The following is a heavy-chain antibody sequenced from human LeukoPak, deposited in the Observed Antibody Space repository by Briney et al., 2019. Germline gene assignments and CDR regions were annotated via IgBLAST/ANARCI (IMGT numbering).Heavy chain of an antibody. D-gene: IGHD1-26*01. CDR2: IYHSGST. CDR1: GYSISSGYY. Sequence: SEALSLTCTVSGYSISSGYYWGWIRQPPGKGLEWIGSIYHSGSTYYNPSLKSRVTISVDTSKNQFSLKLSSVTAADTAVYYCARLNGSYLGGRRFDYWGQGTLVTVSS. CDR3: ARLNGSYLGGRRFDY. V-gene: IGHV4-38-2*02. J-gene: IGHJ4*02.